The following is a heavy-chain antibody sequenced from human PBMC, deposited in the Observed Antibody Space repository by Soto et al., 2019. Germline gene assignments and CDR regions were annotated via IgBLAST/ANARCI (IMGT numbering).Heavy chain of an antibody. CDR3: ARLFCSTTTCDSWFDP. D-gene: IGHD2-2*01. CDR1: GYAFTTFW. Sequence: GGSLKISCTGFGYAFTTFWISWVRQMPGKGLEWMGRIDPRDSYANYSPSFQGHVTISLDKSISTAYLQWGSLKASDTAMYYCARLFCSTTTCDSWFDPWGKAPLVTVSS. V-gene: IGHV5-10-1*01. CDR2: IDPRDSYA. J-gene: IGHJ5*02.